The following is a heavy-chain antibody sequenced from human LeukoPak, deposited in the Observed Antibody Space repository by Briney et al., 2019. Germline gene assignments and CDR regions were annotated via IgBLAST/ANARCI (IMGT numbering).Heavy chain of an antibody. J-gene: IGHJ4*02. CDR3: APNWSLDY. V-gene: IGHV3-23*01. D-gene: IGHD1-1*01. CDR1: GVTFSSYA. CDR2: ISASGGST. Sequence: PGGSLRLSCVVSGVTFSSYAMSWVRQAPGKGLDWVSAISASGGSTYYADSVKGRFTISRDNSKNTVYLQMNSLRGEDTAIYYCAPNWSLDYWGQGSLVTVSS.